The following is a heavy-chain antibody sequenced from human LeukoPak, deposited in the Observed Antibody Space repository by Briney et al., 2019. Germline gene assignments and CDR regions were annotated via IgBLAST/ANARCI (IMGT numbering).Heavy chain of an antibody. CDR2: IGGSGDKT. V-gene: IGHV3-23*01. Sequence: GGSLRLSCSASGFTYTDYSMSWVRQVPGKGLEGFSTIGGSGDKTFYADSVKGRFTISRDNSKNMLHLQMSSLTGEDTALYYCVRRGDASSGWGDHDYWGQGALVTVSS. CDR3: VRRGDASSGWGDHDY. J-gene: IGHJ4*02. CDR1: GFTYTDYS. D-gene: IGHD6-19*01.